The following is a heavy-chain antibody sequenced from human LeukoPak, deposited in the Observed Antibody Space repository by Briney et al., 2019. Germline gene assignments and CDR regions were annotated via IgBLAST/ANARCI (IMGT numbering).Heavy chain of an antibody. CDR3: TRVGPSLHWNPDY. Sequence: SETLSLTYCVSGGSMSSYYWLWIRQPPGKGLEWIGSISYNGKTNHNPSLKSGVTISVDTSKNQFSLKLSSVTAADTAVYYCTRVGPSLHWNPDYWGQGSLVTVSS. D-gene: IGHD1-1*01. CDR2: ISYNGKT. CDR1: GGSMSSYY. V-gene: IGHV4-59*01. J-gene: IGHJ4*02.